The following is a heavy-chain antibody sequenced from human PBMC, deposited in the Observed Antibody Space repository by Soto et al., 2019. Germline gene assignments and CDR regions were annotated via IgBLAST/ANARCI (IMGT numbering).Heavy chain of an antibody. CDR2: IYWDDDE. V-gene: IGHV2-5*02. CDR1: GFSLTTGGVG. Sequence: QINLKESGPTLVKPTQTLTLTCSFSGFSLTTGGVGVGWVRQSPGEALEWLALIYWDDDERYSPSLKTRLTITKDTSKNQVVLKMTNMAPVDTATYYCAHSRNLITEDAQVGDFDYWGQGTLVTVSS. J-gene: IGHJ4*02. CDR3: AHSRNLITEDAQVGDFDY. D-gene: IGHD3-10*01.